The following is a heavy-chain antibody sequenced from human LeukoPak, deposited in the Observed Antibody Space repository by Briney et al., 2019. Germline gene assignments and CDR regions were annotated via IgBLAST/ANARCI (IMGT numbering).Heavy chain of an antibody. D-gene: IGHD1-14*01. V-gene: IGHV3-23*01. CDR2: ISGSGGST. CDR1: GLTFSSYA. Sequence: PGGSLRLSCAASGLTFSSYAMSWVRQARGKSLEWVSVISGSGGSTYYADSVKGRFTISRDNSKNTLYLQMNSLRGEDTAVYYCAKADSARGVTLKTTIDYWGQGTLVTVSS. CDR3: AKADSARGVTLKTTIDY. J-gene: IGHJ4*02.